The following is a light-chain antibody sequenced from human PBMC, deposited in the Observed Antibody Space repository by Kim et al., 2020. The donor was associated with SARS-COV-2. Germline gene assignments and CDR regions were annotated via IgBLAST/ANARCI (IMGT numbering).Light chain of an antibody. J-gene: IGKJ5*01. Sequence: SPGERATLSCRASQSISSSYLGWYQQKPGQAPRLLRYGSSSRATGIPDRFSGSGSGTDFTLTISRLEPEDFAVYYCQQYGNSPITFGQGTRLEIK. V-gene: IGKV3-20*01. CDR1: QSISSSY. CDR2: GSS. CDR3: QQYGNSPIT.